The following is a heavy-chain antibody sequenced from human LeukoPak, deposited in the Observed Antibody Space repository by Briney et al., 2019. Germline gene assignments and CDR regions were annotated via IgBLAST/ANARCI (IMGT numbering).Heavy chain of an antibody. D-gene: IGHD3-3*01. CDR1: GGSISSYY. Sequence: SETLSLTCTVSGGSISSYYWSWIRQPPGKGLEWIGYIYYSGSTNYNPSLKSRVTISVDTSKNQFSLKLSSVTAADTAVYYCARVNHISSGFWSGYYKLSLGKFDYWGQGTLVTVSS. V-gene: IGHV4-59*08. J-gene: IGHJ4*02. CDR3: ARVNHISSGFWSGYYKLSLGKFDY. CDR2: IYYSGST.